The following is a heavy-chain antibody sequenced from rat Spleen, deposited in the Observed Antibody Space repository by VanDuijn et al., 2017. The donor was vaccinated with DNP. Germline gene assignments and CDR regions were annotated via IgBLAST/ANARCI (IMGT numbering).Heavy chain of an antibody. CDR3: TRHFYGDYTARFAY. CDR1: RFTFSDYA. Sequence: EVQLVESGGGLVQPGRSLKLSCAASRFTFSDYAMAWVRQAPKKGLEWVATIIYDGSSTYYPDSVKGRFTISRDNAKSSLYLQMNSLKSEDTATYYCTRHFYGDYTARFAYWGQGTLVTVSS. CDR2: IIYDGSST. D-gene: IGHD1-11*01. J-gene: IGHJ3*01. V-gene: IGHV5-17*01.